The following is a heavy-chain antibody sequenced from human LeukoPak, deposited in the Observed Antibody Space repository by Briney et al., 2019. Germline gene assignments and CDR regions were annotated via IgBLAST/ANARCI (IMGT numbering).Heavy chain of an antibody. D-gene: IGHD4-23*01. Sequence: AGGSLRLSCAASGFTFSSYSMNWVRQAPGKGLEWVSSISSSSSYIYYADSVKGRFTISRDNAKNSLYLQMNSLRAEDTAGHYCARDSRWSLRAFDIWGQGTMVTVSS. CDR1: GFTFSSYS. J-gene: IGHJ3*02. CDR2: ISSSSSYI. V-gene: IGHV3-21*01. CDR3: ARDSRWSLRAFDI.